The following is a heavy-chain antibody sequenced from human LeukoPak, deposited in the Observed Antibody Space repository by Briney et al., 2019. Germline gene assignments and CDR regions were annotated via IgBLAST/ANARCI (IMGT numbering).Heavy chain of an antibody. CDR2: ISSSSSYI. V-gene: IGHV3-21*01. Sequence: GGSLRLSCAASGFTFSSYSMNWVRQAPGKGLEWVSSISSSSSYIYYADSVKGRFTISRDNAKNSLYLQMNSLRPEDTAVYYCARAMYDYDFGSGHRNDAFDIWGQGTMITVSS. J-gene: IGHJ3*02. D-gene: IGHD3-3*01. CDR3: ARAMYDYDFGSGHRNDAFDI. CDR1: GFTFSSYS.